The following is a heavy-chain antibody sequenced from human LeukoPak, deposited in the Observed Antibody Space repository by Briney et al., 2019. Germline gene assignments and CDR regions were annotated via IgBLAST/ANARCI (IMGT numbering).Heavy chain of an antibody. Sequence: PGGSLRLSCAASGFTFSSYAMHWVRQAPGKGLEYVSAISSNGGSTYYANSVKGRFTISRDSSKNTLYLQMGSLRAEDMAVYYCARDGRLYGSGSYPDYWGQGTPVTVSS. V-gene: IGHV3-64*01. CDR3: ARDGRLYGSGSYPDY. CDR2: ISSNGGST. J-gene: IGHJ4*02. CDR1: GFTFSSYA. D-gene: IGHD3-10*01.